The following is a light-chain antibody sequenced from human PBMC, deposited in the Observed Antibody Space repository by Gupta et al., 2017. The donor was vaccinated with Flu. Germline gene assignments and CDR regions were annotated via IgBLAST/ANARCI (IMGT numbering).Light chain of an antibody. J-gene: IGLJ3*02. V-gene: IGLV2-14*01. CDR3: NAYTNTGIRV. Sequence: WYQQHPGKAPKVIIYEVSNRPFGVSSRFSASKSGNTASLTISGLQAADEADYYCNAYTNTGIRVFGGGTKLTVL. CDR2: EVS.